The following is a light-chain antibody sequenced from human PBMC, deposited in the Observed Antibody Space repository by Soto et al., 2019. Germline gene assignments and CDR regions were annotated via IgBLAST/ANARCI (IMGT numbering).Light chain of an antibody. J-gene: IGLJ1*01. Sequence: QSVLTQPASVSGSPGQSLTISCPGTSSDVCGYDTVSWYQQHPGKAPRLIIYEVTNRPSGVSYRFSASKSGNTASLTISGLQAEDEADYFCSSYTSSVTRVFGTGTKVTVL. V-gene: IGLV2-14*01. CDR1: SSDVCGYDT. CDR2: EVT. CDR3: SSYTSSVTRV.